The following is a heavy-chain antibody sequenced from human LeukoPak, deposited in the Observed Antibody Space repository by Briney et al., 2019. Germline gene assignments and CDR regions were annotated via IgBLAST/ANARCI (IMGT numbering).Heavy chain of an antibody. CDR3: ARGRSYYYDSSAPPFWDY. Sequence: GASVKVSCKASGYTFTSYYMHWVRQAPGQGLEWMGIINPSGGSTSYAQKFQGRVTMTRDTSTSTVYMELSSLRSEDTAVYYCARGRSYYYDSSAPPFWDYWGQGTPVTVSS. CDR1: GYTFTSYY. V-gene: IGHV1-46*01. CDR2: INPSGGST. D-gene: IGHD3-22*01. J-gene: IGHJ4*02.